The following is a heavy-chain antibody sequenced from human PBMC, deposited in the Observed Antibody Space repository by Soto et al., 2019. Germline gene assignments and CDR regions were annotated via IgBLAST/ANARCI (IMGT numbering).Heavy chain of an antibody. CDR1: GFTFSDYY. D-gene: IGHD6-19*01. Sequence: LRLSCAASGFTFSDYYMSWIRQAPGKGLEWVSYITSSGSTIYYADSVKGRFTISRDNAKNSLYLQMNSLRAEDTAVYYCARENEQWVAADNWGQGTLVTVS. CDR3: ARENEQWVAADN. CDR2: ITSSGSTI. V-gene: IGHV3-11*01. J-gene: IGHJ4*02.